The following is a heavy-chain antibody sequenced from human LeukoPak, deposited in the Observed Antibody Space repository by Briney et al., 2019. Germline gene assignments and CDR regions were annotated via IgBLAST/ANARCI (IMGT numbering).Heavy chain of an antibody. Sequence: GGSLRLSYSASGFSFSTYAMHWVRQAPGKGLEWVSSISSTSSYIYYADSVKGRFTISRDNAQKSLYLQMNSLRAVDTAVYYCARVGYSSGWYFDYWGQGTLVTVSS. D-gene: IGHD6-19*01. CDR2: ISSTSSYI. J-gene: IGHJ4*02. CDR3: ARVGYSSGWYFDY. CDR1: GFSFSTYA. V-gene: IGHV3-21*01.